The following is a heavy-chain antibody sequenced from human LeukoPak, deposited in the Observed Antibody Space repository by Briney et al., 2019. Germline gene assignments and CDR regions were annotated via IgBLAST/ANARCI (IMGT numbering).Heavy chain of an antibody. CDR1: GGSFSGYY. V-gene: IGHV4-34*01. CDR2: INHSGST. D-gene: IGHD2-2*01. CDR3: ARGYAGPATANFDY. J-gene: IGHJ4*02. Sequence: SETLSLTCAVYGGSFSGYYWSWIRQPPGKGLEWIGEINHSGSTNYNPSLKSRVTISVDTSKNQSSLKLSSVTAADTAVYYCARGYAGPATANFDYWGQGTLVTVSS.